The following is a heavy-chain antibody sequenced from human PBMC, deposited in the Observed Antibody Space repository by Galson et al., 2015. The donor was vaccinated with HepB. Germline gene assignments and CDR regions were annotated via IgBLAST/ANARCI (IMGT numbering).Heavy chain of an antibody. CDR3: ARSVAVFGVVTEGFFDY. Sequence: SVKVSCKASGCTFSSYAISWVRQAPGQGLEWMGGIIPIFGTANYAQKFQGRVTITADESTSTAYMELSSLRSEDTAVYYCARSVAVFGVVTEGFFDYWGQGTLVTVSS. CDR1: GCTFSSYA. J-gene: IGHJ4*02. CDR2: IIPIFGTA. D-gene: IGHD3-3*01. V-gene: IGHV1-69*13.